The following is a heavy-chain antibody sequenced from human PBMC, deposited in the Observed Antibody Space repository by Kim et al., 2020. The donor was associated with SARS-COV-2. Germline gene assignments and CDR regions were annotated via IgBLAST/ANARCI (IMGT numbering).Heavy chain of an antibody. Sequence: GYADSVKGRFTVARDKGKETVYLQMNSLRVEDTALYYCTRDLVPGGADSWGQGTLVTV. D-gene: IGHD6-6*01. CDR3: TRDLVPGGADS. J-gene: IGHJ4*02. V-gene: IGHV3-9*01.